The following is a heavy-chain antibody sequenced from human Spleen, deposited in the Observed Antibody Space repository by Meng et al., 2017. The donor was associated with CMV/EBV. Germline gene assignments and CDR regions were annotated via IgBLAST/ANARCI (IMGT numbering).Heavy chain of an antibody. CDR1: TFTSYY. J-gene: IGHJ4*02. CDR3: AREDCSSNSCYTLGLDY. Sequence: TFTSYYMQHWVRQAPGQGLEWMGIINPSGGSTSYAQKFQGRVTMTRDTSTSTVYMELSSLRSEDTAVYYCAREDCSSNSCYTLGLDYWGQGTLVTVSS. CDR2: INPSGGST. V-gene: IGHV1-46*01. D-gene: IGHD2-2*02.